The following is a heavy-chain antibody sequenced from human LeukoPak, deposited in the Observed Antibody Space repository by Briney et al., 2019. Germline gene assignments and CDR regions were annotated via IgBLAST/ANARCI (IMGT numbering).Heavy chain of an antibody. CDR2: SRNRARGSTT. Sequence: TGGSLRLSCAASGFIFNDHHMDWVREAPGKGLEWIGRSRNRARGSTTEYAASVKGRFTISRDDSKNSLSLHMNSLNTEDTAVYYCARDLSGGDYTAFDVWGQGTMVTVSS. D-gene: IGHD2-21*02. J-gene: IGHJ3*01. CDR1: GFIFNDHH. V-gene: IGHV3-72*01. CDR3: ARDLSGGDYTAFDV.